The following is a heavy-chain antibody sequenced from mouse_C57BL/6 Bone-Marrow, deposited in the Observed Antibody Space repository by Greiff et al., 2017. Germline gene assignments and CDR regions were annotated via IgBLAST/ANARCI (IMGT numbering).Heavy chain of an antibody. D-gene: IGHD2-5*01. Sequence: QVQLQQPGAELVKPGASVKLSCKASGYTFTSYWMQWVKQRPGQGLEWIGEIDPSDSYTNYNQKFKGKATLTVDTSSSTAYMQLSSLTSEDSAVYYCARSGGYSNYEYYYAMDYWGQGTSVTVSS. CDR3: ARSGGYSNYEYYYAMDY. J-gene: IGHJ4*01. V-gene: IGHV1-50*01. CDR1: GYTFTSYW. CDR2: IDPSDSYT.